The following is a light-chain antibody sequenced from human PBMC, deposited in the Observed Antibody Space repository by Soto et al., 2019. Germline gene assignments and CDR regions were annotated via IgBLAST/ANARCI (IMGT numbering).Light chain of an antibody. CDR3: RSYTNIATWV. CDR2: SNN. CDR1: SSNIGSNT. V-gene: IGLV1-44*01. J-gene: IGLJ3*02. Sequence: QSVLTQPPSASGTPGQRVTISCSGSSSNIGSNTVNWYQQLPGTAPKLLIYSNNQRPSGVPDRFSGSKSGTSASLAISGLQSEDEADYYCRSYTNIATWVFGGGTKVTVL.